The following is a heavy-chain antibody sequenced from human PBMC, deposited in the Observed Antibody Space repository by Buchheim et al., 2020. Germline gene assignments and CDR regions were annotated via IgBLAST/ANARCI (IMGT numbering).Heavy chain of an antibody. CDR2: ASYSGST. Sequence: QLQLQESGPGLVKSSETLSLTCTVSGGSISSSSYYWGWIRQPPGKGLEWIASASYSGSTDYNPSLKSRVTTSVDTSKSQLSLNMNSVSAADTAVYYCARHPARHYYFDSWGQGTL. CDR1: GGSISSSSYY. D-gene: IGHD6-25*01. J-gene: IGHJ4*02. V-gene: IGHV4-39*01. CDR3: ARHPARHYYFDS.